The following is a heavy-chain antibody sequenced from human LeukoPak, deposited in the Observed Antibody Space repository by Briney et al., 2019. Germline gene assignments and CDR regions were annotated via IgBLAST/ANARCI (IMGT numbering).Heavy chain of an antibody. D-gene: IGHD3-22*01. CDR3: ARDYSHSSDLDY. V-gene: IGHV3-74*01. J-gene: IGHJ4*02. CDR2: ITSDGSST. CDR1: GFTFSSYW. Sequence: GGSLRLSCAASGFTFSSYWMHWVRQAPGKGLVWVSRITSDGSSTNYADSVKGRFTISRDKAKNTLYLQMNSLRAEDTAVYYCARDYSHSSDLDYGGQGTVATVS.